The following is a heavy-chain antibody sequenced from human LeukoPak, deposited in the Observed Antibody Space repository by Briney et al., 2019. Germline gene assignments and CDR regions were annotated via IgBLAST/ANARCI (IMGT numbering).Heavy chain of an antibody. Sequence: SQTLSLTCTVSGGSISSGDYYWSWIRQAPGKGLEWIGYIYYSGSTYYNPSLKSRVTISVDTSKNQFSLKLSSVTAADTAVYYCARDQRAYYDILTGTGHDAFDIWGQGTMLTVSS. CDR2: IYYSGST. D-gene: IGHD3-9*01. V-gene: IGHV4-30-4*08. CDR3: ARDQRAYYDILTGTGHDAFDI. CDR1: GGSISSGDYY. J-gene: IGHJ3*02.